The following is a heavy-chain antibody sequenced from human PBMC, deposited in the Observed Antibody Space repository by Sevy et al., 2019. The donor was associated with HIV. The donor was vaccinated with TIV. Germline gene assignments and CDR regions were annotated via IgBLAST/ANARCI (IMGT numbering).Heavy chain of an antibody. J-gene: IGHJ4*02. CDR2: INPSGDST. D-gene: IGHD1-20*01. CDR1: GYTFTSYY. Sequence: ASVKVSCKASGYTFTSYYKHWVRQAPGQGLEWVGLINPSGDSTSYAQKFQDRVTMTRDTSTSTVYMELSSLRSEDTAVYYCTSGITGTEVDYWGQGTLVTVSS. CDR3: TSGITGTEVDY. V-gene: IGHV1-46*01.